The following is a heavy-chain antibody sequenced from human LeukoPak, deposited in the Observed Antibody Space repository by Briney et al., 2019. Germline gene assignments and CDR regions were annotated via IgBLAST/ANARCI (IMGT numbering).Heavy chain of an antibody. CDR2: IYHSGST. CDR3: ASPWNAGAFDI. Sequence: TSETLSLTCAVSGGSISSGSYSWSWIRQPPGKGLEWIGYIYHSGSTYYNPSLKSRVTISVDRSKNQFSLKLTSVTAADTAVYYCASPWNAGAFDIWGQGTMVTVSS. D-gene: IGHD1-1*01. V-gene: IGHV4-30-2*01. CDR1: GGSISSGSYS. J-gene: IGHJ3*02.